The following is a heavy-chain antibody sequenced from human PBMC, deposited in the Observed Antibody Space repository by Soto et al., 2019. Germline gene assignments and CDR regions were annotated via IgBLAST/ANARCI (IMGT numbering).Heavy chain of an antibody. V-gene: IGHV4-59*01. D-gene: IGHD6-13*01. J-gene: IGHJ5*02. CDR3: ARLGIAAAGTDWFDP. CDR1: GGSISSYY. Sequence: SETLSLTCTVSGGSISSYYWSWIRQPPGKGLEWIGYIYYSGSTNYNPSLKSRVTISVDTSKNQFSLKLSSVTAADTAVYYCARLGIAAAGTDWFDPWGQGTLVTVSS. CDR2: IYYSGST.